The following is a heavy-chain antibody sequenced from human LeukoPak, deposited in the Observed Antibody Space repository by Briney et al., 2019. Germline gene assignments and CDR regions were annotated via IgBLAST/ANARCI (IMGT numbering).Heavy chain of an antibody. D-gene: IGHD6-13*01. Sequence: ASVKVSCKASGYTFTGYYMHWVRQAPGQGLEWMGWINPNSGGTNYAQKFQGRVTMTRDTSISTAYMELSRLRSEDTAVYYCATNPGYSSSWYVLWGQGTLVTVSS. CDR1: GYTFTGYY. V-gene: IGHV1-2*02. CDR3: ATNPGYSSSWYVL. CDR2: INPNSGGT. J-gene: IGHJ4*02.